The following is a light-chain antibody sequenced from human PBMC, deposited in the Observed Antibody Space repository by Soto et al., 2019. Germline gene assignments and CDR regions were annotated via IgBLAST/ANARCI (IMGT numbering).Light chain of an antibody. V-gene: IGLV2-14*03. CDR2: DVA. CDR1: SIDVGGYNY. Sequence: QSVLTQPASVSGSPGQSIAISCTGASIDVGGYNYVSWYQQYPGKAPKLMIYDVASRPSGVSDRFSGSKSGNTASLTISGLQAEDEADYYCSSYTSSSTLYGFGTGTKVTVL. J-gene: IGLJ1*01. CDR3: SSYTSSSTLYG.